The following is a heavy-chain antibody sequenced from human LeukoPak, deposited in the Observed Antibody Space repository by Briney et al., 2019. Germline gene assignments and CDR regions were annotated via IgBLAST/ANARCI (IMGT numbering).Heavy chain of an antibody. J-gene: IGHJ4*02. CDR1: GFTFSSHG. CDR2: IIPSGHTT. Sequence: GGSLRLSCVASGFTFSSHGMNWVRQAPGKGLEWVSGIIPSGHTTYYADSVKGRFTISRDNAKNSLYLQMNSLRAEDTAVYYCASFPPPYYFDYWGQGTLVTVSS. CDR3: ASFPPPYYFDY. V-gene: IGHV3-48*01.